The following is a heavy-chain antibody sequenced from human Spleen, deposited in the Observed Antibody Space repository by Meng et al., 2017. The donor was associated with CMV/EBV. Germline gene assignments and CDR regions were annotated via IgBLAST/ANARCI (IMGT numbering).Heavy chain of an antibody. CDR1: GYTFVDYY. CDR3: AKAHHCSSTSCPGGYYYYYGMDV. CDR2: IIPIFGTA. D-gene: IGHD2-2*01. Sequence: SVQVSCKASGYTFVDYYIHWVRQAPGQGLEWMGGIIPIFGTANYAQKFQGRVTIATDESTSTAYMELSSLRAEDTAVYYCAKAHHCSSTSCPGGYYYYYGMDVWGQGTTVTVSS. V-gene: IGHV1-69*05. J-gene: IGHJ6*02.